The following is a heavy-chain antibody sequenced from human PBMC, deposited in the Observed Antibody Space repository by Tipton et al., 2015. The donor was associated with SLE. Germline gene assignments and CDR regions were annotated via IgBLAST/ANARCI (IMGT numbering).Heavy chain of an antibody. J-gene: IGHJ6*02. CDR2: IFYSGSI. CDR3: ARGGSSSWYPWDYYYGMDV. Sequence: TLSLTCTVSGGSISSSYWSWIRQPPGKGLEWIGYIFYSGSINYNPSLKSRVTISVDTSKNQFSLKLSSVTAADTAVYYCARGGSSSWYPWDYYYGMDVWGQGTTVTVSS. D-gene: IGHD6-13*01. V-gene: IGHV4-59*01. CDR1: GGSISSSY.